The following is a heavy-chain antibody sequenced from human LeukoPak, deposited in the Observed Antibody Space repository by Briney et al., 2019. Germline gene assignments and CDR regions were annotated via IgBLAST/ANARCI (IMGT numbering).Heavy chain of an antibody. Sequence: ASVTVSCKASGYTFTSYYMHWVRQAPGQGLEWMGIINPSGGSTSYAQKFQGRVTMTRDTSTSTVYMEPSSLRSEDTAVYYCASGAGYSYGGGYYYYGMDVWGQGTTVTVSS. CDR3: ASGAGYSYGGGYYYYGMDV. CDR2: INPSGGST. D-gene: IGHD5-18*01. J-gene: IGHJ6*02. CDR1: GYTFTSYY. V-gene: IGHV1-46*01.